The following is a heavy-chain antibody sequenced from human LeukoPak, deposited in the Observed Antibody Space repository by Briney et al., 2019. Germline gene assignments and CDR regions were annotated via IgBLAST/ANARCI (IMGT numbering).Heavy chain of an antibody. J-gene: IGHJ5*02. V-gene: IGHV1-8*01. Sequence: GASVKVSCKASGYTFTRYDINWVRQATGQGLEWMGWMNPNSGSTGYAQKFQGRVTMTRNTSISTAYMELSSLRSEDTAVYYCARGYCSSTSCSNWFDPWGQGTLVTVSS. CDR3: ARGYCSSTSCSNWFDP. CDR1: GYTFTRYD. CDR2: MNPNSGST. D-gene: IGHD2-2*01.